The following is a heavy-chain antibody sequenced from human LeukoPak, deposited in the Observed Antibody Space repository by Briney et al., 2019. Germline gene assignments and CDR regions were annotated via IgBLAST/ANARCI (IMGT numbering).Heavy chain of an antibody. CDR1: GYSISSGYY. D-gene: IGHD6-13*01. Sequence: PSETLSLTCTVSGYSISSGYYWGWIRQPPGKGLEWIGSIYHSGSTYYNPSLKSRVTISVDTSKNQFSLKLSSVTAADTAVYYCARVSSSWFESDYWGQGTLVTVSS. V-gene: IGHV4-38-2*02. CDR3: ARVSSSWFESDY. CDR2: IYHSGST. J-gene: IGHJ4*02.